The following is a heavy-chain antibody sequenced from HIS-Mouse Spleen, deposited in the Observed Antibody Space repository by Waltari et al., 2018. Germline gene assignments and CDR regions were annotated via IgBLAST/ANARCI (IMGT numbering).Heavy chain of an antibody. CDR3: ARDLSLGFDY. CDR2: IYYSGST. J-gene: IGHJ4*02. D-gene: IGHD3-16*01. CDR1: GGSISSSSYH. Sequence: QLQLQESGPGLVKPSETLSLTCTVSGGSISSSSYHWGWIRQPPGKGLEWIGSIYYSGSTYYNPSLKSRVTISVDTSKNQFSLKLSSVTAADTAVYYCARDLSLGFDYWGQGTLVTVSS. V-gene: IGHV4-39*07.